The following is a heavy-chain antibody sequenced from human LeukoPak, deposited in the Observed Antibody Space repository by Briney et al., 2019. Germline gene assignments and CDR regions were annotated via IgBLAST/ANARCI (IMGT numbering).Heavy chain of an antibody. V-gene: IGHV1-2*02. CDR3: ARDVTGGYYDSTVP. D-gene: IGHD3-22*01. J-gene: IGHJ5*02. CDR1: GYTFTGYF. CDR2: INPKSGAT. Sequence: ASVKVSRKASGYTFTGYFMHWVRQAPGQGLEWMGWINPKSGATNYAQKFQGRVTMTRDTSISTAYMELSSLRSDDTAVFYCARDVTGGYYDSTVPWGQGTLVTVSS.